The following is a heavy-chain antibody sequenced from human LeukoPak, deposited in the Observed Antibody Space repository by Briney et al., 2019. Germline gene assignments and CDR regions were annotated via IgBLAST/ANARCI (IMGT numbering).Heavy chain of an antibody. CDR3: ARKVPNDSSGYYYRGQFYP. D-gene: IGHD3-22*01. CDR1: GGTFSSYA. CDR2: IIPIFGIA. Sequence: AASVKVSCKASGGTFSSYAISWVRQAPGQGLEWMGGIIPIFGIANYAQKFQGRVTITADKSTSTAYMELSNLRSEDTAVYYCARKVPNDSSGYYYRGQFYPWGQGTLVTVSS. J-gene: IGHJ5*02. V-gene: IGHV1-69*10.